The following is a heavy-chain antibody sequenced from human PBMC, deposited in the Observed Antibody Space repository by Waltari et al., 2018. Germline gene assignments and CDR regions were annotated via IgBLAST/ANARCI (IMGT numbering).Heavy chain of an antibody. V-gene: IGHV4-38-2*01. CDR2: IYHSGST. CDR3: ARGPTVQSTWDY. J-gene: IGHJ4*02. Sequence: QVQLQESGPGLVKPSETLSLTCAVSGYSISSGYYWGWIRQPPGKGLEWIGSIYHSGSTYYNPSLKSRVTISVDTSKNQFSLKLSSVTATDTAVYYCARGPTVQSTWDYWGQGTLVTVSS. CDR1: GYSISSGYY. D-gene: IGHD4-17*01.